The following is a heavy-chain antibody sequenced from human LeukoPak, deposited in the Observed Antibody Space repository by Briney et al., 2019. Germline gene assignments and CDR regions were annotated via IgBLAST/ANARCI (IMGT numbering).Heavy chain of an antibody. CDR3: AAAGQQIDY. V-gene: IGHV3-33*01. CDR1: GFTFSNYG. J-gene: IGHJ4*02. CDR2: IWYDGGKK. D-gene: IGHD6-13*01. Sequence: PGGSLRLSCAASGFTFSNYGTHWVRQAPGKGLECVAIIWYDGGKKYYADSVKGRFTISRDNSKNTLYLQLNSLRAEDTAVYYCAAAGQQIDYWGQGTLVTVSS.